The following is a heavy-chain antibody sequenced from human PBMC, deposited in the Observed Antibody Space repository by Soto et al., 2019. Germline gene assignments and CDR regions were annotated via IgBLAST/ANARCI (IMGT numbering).Heavy chain of an antibody. J-gene: IGHJ4*02. D-gene: IGHD6-19*01. CDR1: GGSISSYY. CDR2: IYYSGST. CDR3: ARDAVAGTYYFDY. V-gene: IGHV4-59*01. Sequence: SETLSLTCTVSGGSISSYYWSWIRQPPGKGLEWIGYIYYSGSTNYNPSLKSRVTISVDTSKNQFSLKLSSVTAADTAVYYCARDAVAGTYYFDYWGLGTLVTVSS.